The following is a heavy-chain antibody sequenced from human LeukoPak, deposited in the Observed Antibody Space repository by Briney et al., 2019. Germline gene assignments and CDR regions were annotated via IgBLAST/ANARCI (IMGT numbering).Heavy chain of an antibody. CDR2: IYNSGST. CDR1: GVSISSYY. V-gene: IGHV4-59*01. J-gene: IGHJ2*01. CDR3: ARDKGPYWYFDL. Sequence: SSETLSLTCTVSGVSISSYYWNWIRQPPGKGLEWIGNIYNSGSTNYNPSLKSRVTISVDKSKNQTSLKLSSVTAADTALYYCARDKGPYWYFDLWGRGTLVTVS.